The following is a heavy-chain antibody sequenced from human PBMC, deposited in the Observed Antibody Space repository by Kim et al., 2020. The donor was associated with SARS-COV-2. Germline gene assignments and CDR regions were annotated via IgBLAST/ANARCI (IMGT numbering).Heavy chain of an antibody. CDR3: SPFGVVIGFDY. J-gene: IGHJ4*02. CDR2: ISSNGGST. CDR1: GFTFSSYA. Sequence: GGSLRLSCSASGFTFSSYAMHWVSQAPGKGLEYVSAISSNGGSTYYADSVKGRFTISRDNSKNTLYLQMSSLRVEDTAVYYCSPFGVVIGFDYWGQGTLVTVSS. D-gene: IGHD3-3*01. V-gene: IGHV3-64D*09.